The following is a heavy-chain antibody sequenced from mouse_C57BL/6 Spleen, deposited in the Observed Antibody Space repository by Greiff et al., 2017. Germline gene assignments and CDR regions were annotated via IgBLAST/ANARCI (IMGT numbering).Heavy chain of an antibody. Sequence: QVHVKQPGAELVMPGASVKLSCKASGYTFTSYWMHWVKQRPGQGLEWIGEIDPSDSYTNYNQKFKGKSTLTVDKSSSTAYMQLSSLTSEDSAVYYCARWGYGSRDWYFDVWGTGTTVTVSS. CDR1: GYTFTSYW. J-gene: IGHJ1*03. CDR3: ARWGYGSRDWYFDV. V-gene: IGHV1-69*01. CDR2: IDPSDSYT. D-gene: IGHD1-1*01.